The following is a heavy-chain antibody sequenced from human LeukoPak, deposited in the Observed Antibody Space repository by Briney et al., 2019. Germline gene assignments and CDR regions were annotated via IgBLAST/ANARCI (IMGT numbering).Heavy chain of an antibody. J-gene: IGHJ4*02. CDR1: GFTFGDYA. Sequence: GGSLRLSRVASGFTFGDYAMHWVRQAPGKGLEWVSGISWNSGNIGYADSVKGRFTISRDNAKNSLYLQMKSLRAEDTAFYYCAKDLNLYASGSPNWGQGTLVTVSS. CDR3: AKDLNLYASGSPN. V-gene: IGHV3-9*01. CDR2: ISWNSGNI. D-gene: IGHD3-10*01.